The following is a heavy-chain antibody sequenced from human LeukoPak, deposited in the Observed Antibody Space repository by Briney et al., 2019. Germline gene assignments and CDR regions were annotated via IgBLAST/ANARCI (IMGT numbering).Heavy chain of an antibody. CDR2: INPNSGGT. V-gene: IGHV1-2*02. D-gene: IGHD5-18*01. Sequence: PGASVKVSCKASGYTFTGYYMHWVRQAPGQGLEWMGWINPNSGGTNYAQKFQGRVTMTRDTSISTAYMELSRLRSDDTAVYYCARDRDTSPRPIDYWGQGTLVTVSS. J-gene: IGHJ4*02. CDR1: GYTFTGYY. CDR3: ARDRDTSPRPIDY.